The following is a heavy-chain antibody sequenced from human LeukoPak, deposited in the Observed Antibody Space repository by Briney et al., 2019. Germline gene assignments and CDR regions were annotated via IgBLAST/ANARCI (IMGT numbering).Heavy chain of an antibody. CDR3: ARFISLGA. D-gene: IGHD3-16*01. Sequence: GGSLRLSCAASGFTFSNAWMSWVRQAPGKGLEWVANIKKDGSEKNYVDSVKGRFTISRDNAKNSLYLQMDSLRAEDTAVYYCARFISLGAWGQGTLVTVSS. CDR1: GFTFSNAW. CDR2: IKKDGSEK. V-gene: IGHV3-7*01. J-gene: IGHJ5*02.